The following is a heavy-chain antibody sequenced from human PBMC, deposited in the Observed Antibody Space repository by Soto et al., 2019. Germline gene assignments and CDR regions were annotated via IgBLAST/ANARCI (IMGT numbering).Heavy chain of an antibody. J-gene: IGHJ4*02. Sequence: PGESLKISCKGSGYSFTSYWIGWVRQMPGKGLEWMGIIYPSNSETRFSPSFQGQVTLSADKSIFTAYLQWSSLKASDTAIYYCARQAYHYDTYSFGYWGQSTLVTVSS. CDR2: IYPSNSET. V-gene: IGHV5-51*01. CDR1: GYSFTSYW. CDR3: ARQAYHYDTYSFGY. D-gene: IGHD3-22*01.